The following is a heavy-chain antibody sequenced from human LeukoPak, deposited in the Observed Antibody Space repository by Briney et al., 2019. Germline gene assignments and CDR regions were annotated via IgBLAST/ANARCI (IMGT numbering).Heavy chain of an antibody. CDR2: IRYDGSNK. CDR3: AKDKVDGGSVFFSGEGNGIDY. CDR1: GFTFSSYG. D-gene: IGHD2-8*01. V-gene: IGHV3-30*02. Sequence: GGSLRLSCAASGFTFSSYGMHWVRQAPGKGLEWVAFIRYDGSNKYYADSVKGRFTISRDNSKNTLYLQMNSLRAEDTAVYYCAKDKVDGGSVFFSGEGNGIDYWGQGTLVTVSS. J-gene: IGHJ4*02.